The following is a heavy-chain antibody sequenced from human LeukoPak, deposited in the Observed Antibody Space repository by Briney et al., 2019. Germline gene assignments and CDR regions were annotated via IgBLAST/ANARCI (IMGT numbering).Heavy chain of an antibody. D-gene: IGHD6-13*01. CDR3: ARATGSIAAATSYYFDY. J-gene: IGHJ4*02. CDR1: GGSISSSSYY. CDR2: IYYSGST. Sequence: SETLSLTCTVSGGSISSSSYYWGWIRQPPGKGLERIGSIYYSGSTYYNPSLKSRVTISVDTSKNQFSLKLSSVTAADTAVYYCARATGSIAAATSYYFDYWGQGTLVTVSS. V-gene: IGHV4-39*01.